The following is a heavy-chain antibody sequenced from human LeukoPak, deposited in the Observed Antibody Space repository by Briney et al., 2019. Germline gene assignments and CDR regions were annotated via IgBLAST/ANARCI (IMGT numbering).Heavy chain of an antibody. CDR3: ARLWVTTTN. Sequence: SETLSLTCAVYGGSFSGYYCSWIRQPPGKGLEWIGEINHSGSTNYNPSLKSRVTISVDTSKNQFSLKLSSVTAADTAVYYCARLWVTTTNWGQGTLVTVSS. V-gene: IGHV4-34*01. J-gene: IGHJ4*02. CDR1: GGSFSGYY. CDR2: INHSGST. D-gene: IGHD4-17*01.